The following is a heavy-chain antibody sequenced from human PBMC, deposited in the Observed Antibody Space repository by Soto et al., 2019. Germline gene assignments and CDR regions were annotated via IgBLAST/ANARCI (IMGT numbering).Heavy chain of an antibody. CDR2: IYYGGST. J-gene: IGHJ4*02. CDR1: GGSINSGGYY. Sequence: SETLSLTCTVSGGSINSGGYYWNWIRQHPGKGLEWIGYIYYGGSTYYNPSLKSRVTISVDTSKNQFSLKLSSVTAADTAVYYCARRYSSSFDYWGQGTLVTVSS. CDR3: ARRYSSSFDY. D-gene: IGHD6-13*01. V-gene: IGHV4-31*03.